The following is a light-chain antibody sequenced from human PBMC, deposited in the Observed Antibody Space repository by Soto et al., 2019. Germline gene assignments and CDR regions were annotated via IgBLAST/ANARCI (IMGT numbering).Light chain of an antibody. V-gene: IGLV1-40*01. CDR1: NSNLGAGYD. J-gene: IGLJ2*01. CDR2: GNR. CDR3: SSYRSGNTLVV. Sequence: QSVLTQPPSVSGAPGQRVTISCTGNNSNLGAGYDVHWYQQLPGAAPKLVIFGNRNRPSGVSNRFSGSRSGNTASLTISGLQAEDEADYYCSSYRSGNTLVVFGGGTKVTVL.